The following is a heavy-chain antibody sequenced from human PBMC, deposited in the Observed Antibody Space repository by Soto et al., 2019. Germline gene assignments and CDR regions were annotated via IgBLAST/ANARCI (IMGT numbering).Heavy chain of an antibody. CDR3: ANEDADRIAVAGTWFDP. J-gene: IGHJ5*02. V-gene: IGHV4-39*01. CDR2: IYYSGST. D-gene: IGHD6-19*01. Sequence: QLQLQESGPGLVKPSETLSLTCTVSGGSISSSSYYWGWIRQPPGKGLEWIGSIYYSGSTYYNPSLKSRVTISVDTSKNQFSLKLSSVTAAHTAVYYCANEDADRIAVAGTWFDPWGQGTLVTVSS. CDR1: GGSISSSSYY.